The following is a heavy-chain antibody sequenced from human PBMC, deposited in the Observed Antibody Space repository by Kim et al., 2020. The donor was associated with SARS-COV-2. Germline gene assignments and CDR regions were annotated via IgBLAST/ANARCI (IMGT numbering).Heavy chain of an antibody. J-gene: IGHJ5*02. CDR3: ARGMTDSRDYLSWFDP. V-gene: IGHV1-3*01. CDR2: INAGNGNT. CDR1: GYTLTSYA. Sequence: ASVKVSCKASGYTLTSYAMHWVRQAPGQRLEWMGWINAGNGNTKYSQKFQGRVTITRDTSASTAYMELRSLRSEDTAVYYCARGMTDSRDYLSWFDPWGQGTLVTVSS. D-gene: IGHD4-17*01.